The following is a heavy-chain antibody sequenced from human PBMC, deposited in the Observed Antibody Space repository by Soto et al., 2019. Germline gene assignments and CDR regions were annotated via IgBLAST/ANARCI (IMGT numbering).Heavy chain of an antibody. CDR3: ALRRVAYADF. Sequence: GGSLRLSCATSGFTFRSYWMTWFRQAPGKGPEWVANIKPDGSEKQYVDSVKGRFTVSRDNAKNTLYLHMNSLRAEDTAVYYCALRRVAYADFWGQGTRVTVSS. CDR1: GFTFRSYW. D-gene: IGHD2-2*01. V-gene: IGHV3-7*03. CDR2: IKPDGSEK. J-gene: IGHJ4*02.